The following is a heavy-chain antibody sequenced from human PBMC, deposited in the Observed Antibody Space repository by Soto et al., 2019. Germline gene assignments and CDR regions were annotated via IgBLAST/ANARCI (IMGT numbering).Heavy chain of an antibody. D-gene: IGHD3-22*01. CDR1: GFTFSSYA. CDR3: AKSPASYDISGPNGY. CDR2: ISGSGGST. J-gene: IGHJ4*02. Sequence: GGSLRLSCAASGFTFSSYAMSWVRQAPGKGLEWVSAISGSGGSTYYADSVKGRFTISRDNSKNTLYLQMNSLRAEDTAVYYCAKSPASYDISGPNGYWGQGTLVTVSS. V-gene: IGHV3-23*01.